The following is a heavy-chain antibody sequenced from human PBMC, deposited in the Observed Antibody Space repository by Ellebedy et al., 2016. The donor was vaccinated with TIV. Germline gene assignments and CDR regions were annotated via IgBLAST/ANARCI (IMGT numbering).Heavy chain of an antibody. Sequence: PGGSLRLSCAASGFTFSTYAMLWVRQAPGKGLEYVSGISTNGGSTYYANSMKGRFTISRDNSKNTLYLQMGSLRTEDMAVYYCARDGTTDYYYGMDVWGQGTTVTVSS. D-gene: IGHD4-17*01. CDR3: ARDGTTDYYYGMDV. CDR1: GFTFSTYA. J-gene: IGHJ6*02. CDR2: ISTNGGST. V-gene: IGHV3-64*01.